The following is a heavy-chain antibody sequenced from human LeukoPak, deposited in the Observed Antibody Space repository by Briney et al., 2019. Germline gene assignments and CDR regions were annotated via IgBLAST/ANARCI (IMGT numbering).Heavy chain of an antibody. CDR2: VSYTRVAT. V-gene: IGHV3-23*01. CDR3: AKAFREFGTSSSYSSFDT. Sequence: RGSLRLSCAASGFSFSSFALSWVRPAPGEGLEWVSGVSYTRVATYYAESVKGRFTISRDDSQTILCLQMNGMRAEDTAVYFCAKAFREFGTSSSYSSFDTGGQGTMVTVSS. J-gene: IGHJ3*02. CDR1: GFSFSSFA. D-gene: IGHD5-18*01.